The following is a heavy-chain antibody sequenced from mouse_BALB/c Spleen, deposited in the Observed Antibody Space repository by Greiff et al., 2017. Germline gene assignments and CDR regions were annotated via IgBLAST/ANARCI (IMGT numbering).Heavy chain of an antibody. CDR1: GYTFTSYW. V-gene: IGHV1-7*01. J-gene: IGHJ4*01. CDR2: INPSTGYT. Sequence: QVQLKQSGAELAKPGASVKMSCKASGYTFTSYWMHWVKQRPGQGLEWIGYINPSTGYTEYNQKFKDKATLTADKSSSTAYMQLSSLTSEDSAVYYCARLWDNYAMDYWGQGTSVTVSS. D-gene: IGHD3-3*01. CDR3: ARLWDNYAMDY.